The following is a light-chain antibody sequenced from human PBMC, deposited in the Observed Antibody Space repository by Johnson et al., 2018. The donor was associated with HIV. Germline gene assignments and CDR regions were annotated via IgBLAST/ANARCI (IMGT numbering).Light chain of an antibody. Sequence: QSVLTQPPSVSAAPGQKVTISCSGSSSNIGSNYVSWYQQLPGTAPKLLIYENNKRPSGIPDRFSASKSGASATLGITGLQTGDEADYYCGTWDSSLTSGGIFGTGTKVTVL. CDR2: ENN. V-gene: IGLV1-51*02. CDR1: SSNIGSNY. J-gene: IGLJ1*01. CDR3: GTWDSSLTSGGI.